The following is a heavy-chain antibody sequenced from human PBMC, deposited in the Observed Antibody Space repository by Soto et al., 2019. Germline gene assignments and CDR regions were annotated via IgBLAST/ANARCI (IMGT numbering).Heavy chain of an antibody. J-gene: IGHJ4*02. CDR3: TRTAGYSSRGGYFDE. CDR1: GFHFEEDC. CDR2: ISWNSANI. D-gene: IGHD5-18*01. V-gene: IGHV3-9*01. Sequence: SQMLACASSGFHFEEDCMNLVRPAPWKGLEWVSGISWNSANIGYAASVRGRFTISRDNAKTVLYLQMDSLRSEDTAFYYCTRTAGYSSRGGYFDEWGQPTQVT.